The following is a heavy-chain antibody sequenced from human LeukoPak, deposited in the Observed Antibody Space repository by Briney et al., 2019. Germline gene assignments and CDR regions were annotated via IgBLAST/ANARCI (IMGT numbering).Heavy chain of an antibody. V-gene: IGHV3-23*01. J-gene: IGHJ6*03. CDR3: AKNVEPTSNFYYYYMDV. D-gene: IGHD1-14*01. Sequence: SSETLSLTCTVSGGSISSSSYYWGWIRQPPGKGLEWVSAISGSGGSTYYADSVKGRFTISRDNSKNTLYLQMNSLRAEDTAVYYCAKNVEPTSNFYYYYMDVWGKGTTVTVSS. CDR2: ISGSGGST. CDR1: GGSISSSSYY.